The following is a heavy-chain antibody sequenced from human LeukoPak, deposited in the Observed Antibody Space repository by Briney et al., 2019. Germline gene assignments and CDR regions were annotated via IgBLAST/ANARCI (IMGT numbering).Heavy chain of an antibody. D-gene: IGHD2-15*01. CDR3: ARDLSCSGGSCYSGYFQH. V-gene: IGHV1-69*04. CDR2: IIPILGIA. J-gene: IGHJ1*01. CDR1: GGTFSSYA. Sequence: ASVKVSCKASGGTFSSYAISWVRHAPGQGLEWMGRIIPILGIANYAQKFQGRVTITADKSTSTAYMELSSLRSEDTAVYYCARDLSCSGGSCYSGYFQHWGQGTLVTVSS.